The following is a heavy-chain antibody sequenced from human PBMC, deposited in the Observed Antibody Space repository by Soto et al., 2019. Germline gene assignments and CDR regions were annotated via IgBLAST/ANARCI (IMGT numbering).Heavy chain of an antibody. D-gene: IGHD3-10*01. Sequence: ASVKVSCKASGYTFTGYYMHWVRQAPGQGLEWMGWINPNSGGTNYAQKFQGWVTMTRDTSISTAYMELSRLRSDDTAVYYCARDYYGSGSYTIYYYYGMDVWGQGTTVTV. CDR2: INPNSGGT. CDR1: GYTFTGYY. J-gene: IGHJ6*02. CDR3: ARDYYGSGSYTIYYYYGMDV. V-gene: IGHV1-2*04.